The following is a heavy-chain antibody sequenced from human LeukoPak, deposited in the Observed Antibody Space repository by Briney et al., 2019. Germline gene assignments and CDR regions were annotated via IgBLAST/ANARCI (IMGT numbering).Heavy chain of an antibody. CDR1: GGSISSGDYY. J-gene: IGHJ4*02. Sequence: SETLSLTCTVSGGSISSGDYYWSWIRQPPGKGLEWIGYIYYSGSTYYNPSLKSRVTISVDTSKNQCSLNLSSVTAADTAVYYCARGTAGWVYFDYWGPGTLVTVSS. CDR2: IYYSGST. CDR3: ARGTAGWVYFDY. D-gene: IGHD6-19*01. V-gene: IGHV4-30-4*02.